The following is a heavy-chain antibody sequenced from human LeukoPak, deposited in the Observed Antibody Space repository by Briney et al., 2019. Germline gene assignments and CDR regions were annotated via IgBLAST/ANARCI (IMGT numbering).Heavy chain of an antibody. CDR1: GGSFSGYY. D-gene: IGHD1-26*01. CDR2: INHSGST. Sequence: SETLSLTCAVYGGSFSGYYWSWIRQPPGKGLEWIGEINHSGSTNYNPSLKSRVTISVDTSKNQFSLKLSSVTAADTAVYYCARDQAVVGATGIDYWGQGTLVTVSS. V-gene: IGHV4-34*01. J-gene: IGHJ4*02. CDR3: ARDQAVVGATGIDY.